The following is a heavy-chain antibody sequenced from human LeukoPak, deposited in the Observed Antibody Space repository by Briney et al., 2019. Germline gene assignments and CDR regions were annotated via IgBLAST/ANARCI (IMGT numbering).Heavy chain of an antibody. V-gene: IGHV3-23*01. Sequence: PGGSLRLSCAASGFTFSSYGMSWVRQAPGKGLEWVSAISGSGGSTYYADSVKGRFTISRDNSKNALYLQMNSLRAEDTAVYYCAKDDRRIPLVTTDWGQGTLVTVSS. CDR1: GFTFSSYG. CDR2: ISGSGGST. D-gene: IGHD3-22*01. J-gene: IGHJ4*02. CDR3: AKDDRRIPLVTTD.